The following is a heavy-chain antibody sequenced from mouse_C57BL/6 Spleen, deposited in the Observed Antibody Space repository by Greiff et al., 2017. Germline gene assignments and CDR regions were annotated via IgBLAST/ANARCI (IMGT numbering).Heavy chain of an antibody. CDR1: GYAFSSSW. CDR3: ARSGDGYPLYYYARDY. V-gene: IGHV1-82*01. Sequence: QVQLQQSGPELVKPGASVKISCKASGYAFSSSWMNWVKQRPGKGLEWIGRIYPGDGDTNYNGKFKGKDTLTADKSSSTAYMQLSSLTSEDSAVSICARSGDGYPLYYYARDYWGQGTSVTVSS. CDR2: IYPGDGDT. J-gene: IGHJ4*01. D-gene: IGHD2-3*01.